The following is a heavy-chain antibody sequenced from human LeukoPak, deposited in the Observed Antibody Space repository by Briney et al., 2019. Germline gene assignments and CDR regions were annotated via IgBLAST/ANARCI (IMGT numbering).Heavy chain of an antibody. CDR2: IIPIFGTA. V-gene: IGHV1-8*03. J-gene: IGHJ4*02. Sequence: GASVKVSCKAFGYTFTSNYMHWVRQAPGQGPEWMGGIIPIFGTANYAQKFQGRVTITRNTSISTAYMELSSLRSEDTALYYCAKGSGMASSGWTSYWGQGTLVTVSS. D-gene: IGHD6-19*01. CDR3: AKGSGMASSGWTSY. CDR1: GYTFTSNY.